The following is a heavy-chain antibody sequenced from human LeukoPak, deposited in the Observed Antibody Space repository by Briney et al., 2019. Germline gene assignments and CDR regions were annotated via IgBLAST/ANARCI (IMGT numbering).Heavy chain of an antibody. CDR2: IYYSGST. D-gene: IGHD3-10*01. Sequence: SETLSLTCAVSGVAISRGGYYWGWIRQPPGKGLEWIGSIYYSGSTYYNPSLKSRVTISVDTSKNQFSLKLSSVTAADTAVYYCARHHYVLLWFGELLGPSWFDPWGQGTLVTVSS. J-gene: IGHJ5*02. V-gene: IGHV4-39*01. CDR3: ARHHYVLLWFGELLGPSWFDP. CDR1: GVAISRGGYY.